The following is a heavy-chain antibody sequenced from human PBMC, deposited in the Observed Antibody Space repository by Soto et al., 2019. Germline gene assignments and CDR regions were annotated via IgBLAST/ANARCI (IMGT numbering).Heavy chain of an antibody. V-gene: IGHV4-59*01. CDR1: GGSISSYY. Sequence: SETLSLTCTVSGGSISSYYWSWIRQPPGKGLEWIGYIYYSGSTNYNPSLKSRVTISVDTSKNQFSLKLSSVTAADTAVYYCARAPGIAVAGTGYYFDYWGQGTLVTVSS. D-gene: IGHD6-19*01. CDR2: IYYSGST. CDR3: ARAPGIAVAGTGYYFDY. J-gene: IGHJ4*02.